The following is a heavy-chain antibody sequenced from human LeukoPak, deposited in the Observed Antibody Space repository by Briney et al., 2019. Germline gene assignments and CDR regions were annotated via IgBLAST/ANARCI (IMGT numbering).Heavy chain of an antibody. CDR2: IWYDGSNK. CDR3: ARAYYYDSSGYYYSPALDY. Sequence: GGSLRLSCAASGFTFSSYGMHWVRQAPGKGLEWVAVIWYDGSNKYYADSVKGRFTISRDNSKNTLYLQMNSLRAEDTAVYYCARAYYYDSSGYYYSPALDYWGQGTLVTASS. D-gene: IGHD3-22*01. V-gene: IGHV3-33*01. J-gene: IGHJ4*02. CDR1: GFTFSSYG.